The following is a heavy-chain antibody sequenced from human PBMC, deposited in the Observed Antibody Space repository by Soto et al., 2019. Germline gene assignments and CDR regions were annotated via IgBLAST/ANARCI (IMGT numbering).Heavy chain of an antibody. Sequence: TGGSLRLSCAASGFTFSSYGMHWVRQAPGKGLEWVAVISYDGSNKYYADSVKGRFTISRDNSKNTLYLQMNSLRAEDTAVYYCAKDRPPGWSGPFDYWGKGTLVTVSS. J-gene: IGHJ4*02. CDR2: ISYDGSNK. V-gene: IGHV3-30*18. CDR3: AKDRPPGWSGPFDY. CDR1: GFTFSSYG. D-gene: IGHD2-15*01.